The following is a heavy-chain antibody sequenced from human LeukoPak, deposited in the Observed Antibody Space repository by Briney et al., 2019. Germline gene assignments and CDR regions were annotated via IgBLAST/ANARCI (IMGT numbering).Heavy chain of an antibody. J-gene: IGHJ4*02. Sequence: PGGPLRFSFAASGFTFTAYWMSWVRKAPGKGLEWVANIKQDGTEKYYVDSVKGRFTISRDNAKNSLYLQMNSLRVEDTAVYCCAKVAKYYYGSETYYFFEHWGQGTPVTASS. CDR3: AKVAKYYYGSETYYFFEH. CDR1: GFTFTAYW. V-gene: IGHV3-7*01. D-gene: IGHD3-10*01. CDR2: IKQDGTEK.